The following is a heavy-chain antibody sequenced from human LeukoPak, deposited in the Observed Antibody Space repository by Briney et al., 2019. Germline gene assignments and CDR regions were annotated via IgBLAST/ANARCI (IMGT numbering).Heavy chain of an antibody. J-gene: IGHJ6*03. D-gene: IGHD1-14*01. CDR3: ATNSRRPHQYYMDV. CDR1: GFTFSSYD. V-gene: IGHV3-30*03. CDR2: ISYDGGNK. Sequence: VGTLRLSCAASGFTFSSYDMHWVRQAPGKGLEWVTLISYDGGNKYYGDSVKGRFTISTENSKNTLYLQMTSLRVEETAVYYCATNSRRPHQYYMDVWGKGTTVTVSS.